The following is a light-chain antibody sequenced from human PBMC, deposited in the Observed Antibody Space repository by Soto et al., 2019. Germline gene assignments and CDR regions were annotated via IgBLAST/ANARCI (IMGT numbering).Light chain of an antibody. CDR2: TAS. J-gene: IGKJ4*01. V-gene: IGKV1-12*01. CDR1: QGISTW. CDR3: QQTHSFPLT. Sequence: DIQMTQSPSSVSASVGDRVTITCRASQGISTWLAWYQQKPGKAPNLLINTASGLQSGVPSRFSGSGSGTDFTLIIDSLQPEDFATYYCQQTHSFPLTVGGGNKVEI.